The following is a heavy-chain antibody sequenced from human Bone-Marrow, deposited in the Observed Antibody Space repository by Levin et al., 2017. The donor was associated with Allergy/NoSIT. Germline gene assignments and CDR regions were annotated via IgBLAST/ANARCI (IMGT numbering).Heavy chain of an antibody. CDR2: IYHSGNT. Sequence: SCAVSGGSISGGGYSWSWIRQPPGKGLEWIGYIYHSGNTYYKSSLKSRVTISVDRSKNQFSLKLSSVTPADTAVYYCARVSGTTKWLDPWGQGTLVTVSS. CDR1: GGSISGGGYS. V-gene: IGHV4-30-2*01. D-gene: IGHD1-7*01. J-gene: IGHJ5*02. CDR3: ARVSGTTKWLDP.